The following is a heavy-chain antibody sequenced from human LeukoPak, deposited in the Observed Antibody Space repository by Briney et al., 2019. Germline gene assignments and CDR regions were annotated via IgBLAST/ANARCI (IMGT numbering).Heavy chain of an antibody. D-gene: IGHD5-18*01. CDR2: INHSGST. CDR1: GGSFSGYY. CDR3: ARHWRQLWPDY. Sequence: SETLSLTCAVYGGSFSGYYWSWIRQPPGKGLEWIGEINHSGSTNYNPSLKSRVTISVDTSKNQFSLKLSSVTAADTAVYYCARHWRQLWPDYWGQGTLVTVSS. J-gene: IGHJ4*02. V-gene: IGHV4-34*01.